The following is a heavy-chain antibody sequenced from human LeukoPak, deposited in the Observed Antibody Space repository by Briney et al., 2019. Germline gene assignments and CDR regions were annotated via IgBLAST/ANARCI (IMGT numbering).Heavy chain of an antibody. D-gene: IGHD4-17*01. CDR2: IYYSGST. V-gene: IGHV4-39*01. Sequence: PSETLCLTCTVSGGSISSSNYYWGWIRQPPGKGLEWIGSIYYSGSTYYNPSLKSRVTISVDTSKNQFSLRLRSVTAADTAVYYCARLHGAYFCCWGPVALVTVSS. CDR1: GGSISSSNYY. CDR3: ARLHGAYFCC. J-gene: IGHJ4*01.